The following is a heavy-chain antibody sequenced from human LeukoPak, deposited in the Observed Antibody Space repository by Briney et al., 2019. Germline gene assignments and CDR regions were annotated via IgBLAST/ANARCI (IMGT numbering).Heavy chain of an antibody. CDR3: ARDNQGSYYGSGHLDY. CDR2: TYYRSKWYN. CDR1: GDSVSSNSAA. V-gene: IGHV6-1*01. Sequence: SQTLSLTCAISGDSVSSNSAAWDWIRQSPSRGLEWLGRTYYRSKWYNDYAVSVKSRITINPDTSKNQFSLQLNSVTPEDTAVYYCARDNQGSYYGSGHLDYWGQGTLVTVSS. D-gene: IGHD3-10*01. J-gene: IGHJ4*02.